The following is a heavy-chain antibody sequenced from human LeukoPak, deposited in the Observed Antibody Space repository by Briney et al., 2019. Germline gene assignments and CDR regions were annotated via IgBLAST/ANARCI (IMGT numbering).Heavy chain of an antibody. V-gene: IGHV3-7*01. CDR3: ARHLSGVTGYTYGRGIDY. CDR1: GFTFSSYW. D-gene: IGHD5-18*01. CDR2: IKKDGSEK. Sequence: PGRSLRLSCAASGFTFSSYWMSWVRQAPGKGLEWVANIKKDGSEKYYVDSVKGRFTISRDSAKTSLYLQMISLRAEDTAVYYCARHLSGVTGYTYGRGIDYWGQGTLVTVSS. J-gene: IGHJ4*02.